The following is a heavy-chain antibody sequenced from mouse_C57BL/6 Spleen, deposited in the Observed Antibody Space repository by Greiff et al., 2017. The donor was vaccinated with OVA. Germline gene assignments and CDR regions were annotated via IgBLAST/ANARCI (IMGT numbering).Heavy chain of an antibody. J-gene: IGHJ3*01. CDR3: TSTEIYYGSGWFAY. V-gene: IGHV1-5*01. CDR1: GYTFTSYW. Sequence: VQLQQSGTVLARPGASVKMSCKTSGYTFTSYWMHWVKQRPGQGLEWIGAIYPGNSDTSYNQKFKGKAKLTAVTSASTAYMELSSLTNEDSAVYYCTSTEIYYGSGWFAYWGQGTLVTVSA. D-gene: IGHD1-1*01. CDR2: IYPGNSDT.